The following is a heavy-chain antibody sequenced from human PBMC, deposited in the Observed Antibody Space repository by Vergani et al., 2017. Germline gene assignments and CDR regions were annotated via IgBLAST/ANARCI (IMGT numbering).Heavy chain of an antibody. CDR3: ASTRGAFRSADCHSYDF. J-gene: IGHJ4*02. V-gene: IGHV4-61*02. CDR1: GGSINSHNYY. CDR2: IHTSGST. Sequence: QVQLQESGPGLVKPSQTLSLTCTVSGGSINSHNYYWSWIRQPAGKGLEWIGRIHTSGSTNYNPSLKSRVTMSEDTSKNQFSLNLTSVTAADTAVYFCASTRGAFRSADCHSYDFWGPGTLVGVAS. D-gene: IGHD2-21*02.